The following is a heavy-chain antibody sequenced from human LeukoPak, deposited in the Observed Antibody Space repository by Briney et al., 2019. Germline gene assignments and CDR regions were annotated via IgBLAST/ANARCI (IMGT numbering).Heavy chain of an antibody. D-gene: IGHD2-2*01. V-gene: IGHV3-7*01. J-gene: IGHJ4*02. CDR1: GFTFSRYW. CDR3: ARDGTYRRSTSCYHFDY. Sequence: GGSLRLSCAASGFTFSRYWMSWVRQAPGKGLEWVANIKQDGSEKYYVDSVKGRFTISRDNAKNSLYLQMNSLRAEDTAVYYCARDGTYRRSTSCYHFDYWGQGTLVTVSS. CDR2: IKQDGSEK.